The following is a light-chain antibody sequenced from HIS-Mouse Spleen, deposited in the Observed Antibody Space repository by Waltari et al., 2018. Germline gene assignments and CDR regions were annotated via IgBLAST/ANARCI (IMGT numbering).Light chain of an antibody. CDR1: SLPKQY. Sequence: SYELTQPPSVSVSPGQTARITCPGQSLPKQYAYWYPQKSGQAPVLVIYEDSKRPSGIPERFSGSSSGTMATLTISGAQVEDEADYYCYSTDSSGNHRVFGGGTKLTVL. V-gene: IGLV3-10*01. J-gene: IGLJ2*01. CDR3: YSTDSSGNHRV. CDR2: EDS.